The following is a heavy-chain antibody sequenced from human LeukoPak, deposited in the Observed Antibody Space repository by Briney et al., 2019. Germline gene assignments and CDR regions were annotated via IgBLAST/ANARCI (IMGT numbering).Heavy chain of an antibody. J-gene: IGHJ6*02. D-gene: IGHD6-13*01. V-gene: IGHV1-8*01. Sequence: ASVKVSCKASGYTFTSYDINWVRQATGQGLEWMGWMNPNSGNTGYAQKFQGRVTMTRNTSISTAYMELSRLRSEDTAVYYCARGASRYSSSWYPLYYYYGMDVWGQGTTVTVSS. CDR1: GYTFTSYD. CDR3: ARGASRYSSSWYPLYYYYGMDV. CDR2: MNPNSGNT.